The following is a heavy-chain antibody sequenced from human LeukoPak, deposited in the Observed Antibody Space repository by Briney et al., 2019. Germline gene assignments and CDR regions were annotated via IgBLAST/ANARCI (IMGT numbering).Heavy chain of an antibody. CDR3: AKGMDIVVVPAAMGYFDY. Sequence: GGSLRLSCAASGFTFDDYAMHWVRQAPGKGLEWVSGISWNSGSIGYADSVKGRFTISRDNAKNSLYLQMNSLRAEDTALYYCAKGMDIVVVPAAMGYFDYWGQGTLVTVSS. J-gene: IGHJ4*02. CDR1: GFTFDDYA. V-gene: IGHV3-9*01. D-gene: IGHD2-2*03. CDR2: ISWNSGSI.